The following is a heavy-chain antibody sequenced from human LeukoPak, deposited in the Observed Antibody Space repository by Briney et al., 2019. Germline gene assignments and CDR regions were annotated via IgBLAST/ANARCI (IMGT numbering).Heavy chain of an antibody. Sequence: GASVKVSCKASGGTFSSYAISGVRQAPGQGLEWMGGIIPIFGTANYAQKFQGRVTTTTDESTSTAYIELSSLRSEDTAAYYCGGCSSTSCYTHYYYYMDVWGKGTTVTVSS. J-gene: IGHJ6*03. CDR1: GGTFSSYA. V-gene: IGHV1-69*05. D-gene: IGHD2-2*02. CDR2: IIPIFGTA. CDR3: GGCSSTSCYTHYYYYMDV.